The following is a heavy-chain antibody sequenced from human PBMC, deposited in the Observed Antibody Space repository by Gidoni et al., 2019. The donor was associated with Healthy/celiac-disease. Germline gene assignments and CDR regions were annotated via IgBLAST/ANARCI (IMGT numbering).Heavy chain of an antibody. Sequence: EVQLVQSGAEVKKPGESLKISCKGSGYSFTSYGLGWVRQMPGKGLEWMGIIYPGDSDTRYSPYFQGQVTISADKSISTAYLQWSSLKASDTAMYYCARGAEGYCSSTSCSNYYYYGMDVWGQGTTVTVSS. J-gene: IGHJ6*02. CDR2: IYPGDSDT. CDR3: ARGAEGYCSSTSCSNYYYYGMDV. V-gene: IGHV5-51*01. D-gene: IGHD2-2*01. CDR1: GYSFTSYG.